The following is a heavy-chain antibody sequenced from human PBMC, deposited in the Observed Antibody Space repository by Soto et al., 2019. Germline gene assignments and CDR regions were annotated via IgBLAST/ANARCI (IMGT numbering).Heavy chain of an antibody. J-gene: IGHJ4*02. CDR2: FVPMFSSS. Sequence: QVQLVQSGAEVRKPGSSVNVSCKASGTTFSTHGIHWVRQAPGQGLEWMGGFVPMFSSSNYAQKFQCRLTIGADESTNSAYMELSSLRADDSAIYYCARSGGTYYFDHWGQGTLVTVSS. CDR3: ARSGGTYYFDH. CDR1: GTTFSTHG. D-gene: IGHD1-1*01. V-gene: IGHV1-69*01.